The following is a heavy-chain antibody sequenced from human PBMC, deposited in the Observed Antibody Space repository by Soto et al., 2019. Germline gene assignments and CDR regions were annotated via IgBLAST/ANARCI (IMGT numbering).Heavy chain of an antibody. CDR3: AKDRGYSGYDSVYYYYGMDV. J-gene: IGHJ6*02. V-gene: IGHV3-30*18. CDR2: ISYDGSNK. Sequence: QVLLVESGGGVVQPGRSLRLSCAASGFTFSSYGMHWVRQAPGKGLEWVAVISYDGSNKYYADSVKGRFTISRDNSKNTLYLQMNSLRAEDTAVYYCAKDRGYSGYDSVYYYYGMDVWGQGTTVTVSS. D-gene: IGHD5-12*01. CDR1: GFTFSSYG.